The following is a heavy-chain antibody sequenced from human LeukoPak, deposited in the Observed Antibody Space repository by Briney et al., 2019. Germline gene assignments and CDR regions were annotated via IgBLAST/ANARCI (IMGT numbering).Heavy chain of an antibody. CDR2: IDPSDSYT. Sequence: GESLRISCKGSGYSFTSYWISWVRQMPGKGLEWMGRIDPSDSYTNYSPSSQGHVTISADKSISTAYLQWSSLKASDTAMYYCARPYCSSTSCYDYWGQGTLVTVSS. J-gene: IGHJ4*02. D-gene: IGHD2-2*01. CDR1: GYSFTSYW. CDR3: ARPYCSSTSCYDY. V-gene: IGHV5-10-1*01.